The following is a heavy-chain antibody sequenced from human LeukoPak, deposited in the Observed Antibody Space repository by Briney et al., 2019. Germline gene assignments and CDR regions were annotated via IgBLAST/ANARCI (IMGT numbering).Heavy chain of an antibody. J-gene: IGHJ5*02. Sequence: SETLSLTCAVYGGSLSADFRSWIRQPPGKGLEWIGDIHHGGSTKYSPSLESRVTISVDTSKNQFSLRLTSVTAADTAVYYCAREPDRIRFDTWGQGALVTVSS. CDR1: GGSLSADF. D-gene: IGHD1-14*01. V-gene: IGHV4-34*01. CDR2: IHHGGST. CDR3: AREPDRIRFDT.